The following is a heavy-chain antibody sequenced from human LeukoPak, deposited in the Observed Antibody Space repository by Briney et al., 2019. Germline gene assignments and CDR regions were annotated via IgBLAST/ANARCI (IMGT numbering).Heavy chain of an antibody. J-gene: IGHJ4*02. V-gene: IGHV1-2*02. Sequence: ASVKVSCKASGYTFTGYYMHWVRQAPGQGLEWMGWINPNSGGTNYAQKFRGRVTMTRDTSISTAYMELSRLRSDDTAVYYCATRYCSGGSCDELDYWGQGTLVTVSS. CDR3: ATRYCSGGSCDELDY. CDR1: GYTFTGYY. D-gene: IGHD2-15*01. CDR2: INPNSGGT.